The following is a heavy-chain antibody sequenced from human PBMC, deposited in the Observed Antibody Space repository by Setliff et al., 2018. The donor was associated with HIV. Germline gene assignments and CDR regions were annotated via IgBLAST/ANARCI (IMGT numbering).Heavy chain of an antibody. V-gene: IGHV4-61*09. CDR3: ARGAPGRSCSGGSCSYFDY. J-gene: IGHJ4*02. CDR2: IYTSGST. CDR1: GVSIRSDVYY. D-gene: IGHD2-15*01. Sequence: SETLSLTCTVSGVSIRSDVYYWSWIRQPAGKGLEWIGHIYTSGSTNYNPSLKSRVTMSVDTSKNQFSLKLSSVTAADTAIYYCARGAPGRSCSGGSCSYFDYWGQGTLVTVSS.